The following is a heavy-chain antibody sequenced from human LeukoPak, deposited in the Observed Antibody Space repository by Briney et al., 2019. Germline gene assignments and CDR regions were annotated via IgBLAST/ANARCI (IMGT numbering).Heavy chain of an antibody. CDR2: IYYSGST. CDR3: AREGGYSGYDY. Sequence: SETLSLTCTVSGGSISSYYWSWIRQPPGKGLEWIGYIYYSGSTNYNPSLKSRVTISVDTSKNQFSLKLSSVTAADTAVYYCAREGGYSGYDYWGQGTLVTVSS. V-gene: IGHV4-59*01. J-gene: IGHJ4*02. CDR1: GGSISSYY. D-gene: IGHD5-12*01.